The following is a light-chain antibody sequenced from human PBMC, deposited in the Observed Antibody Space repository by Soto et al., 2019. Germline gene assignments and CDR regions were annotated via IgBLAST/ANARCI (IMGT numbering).Light chain of an antibody. J-gene: IGKJ4*01. Sequence: DIQMTQSPSSLSASVGDRVTITCQASQDISNYLNWYQQKPGKAPKLLIYDASNLETGVPSRFSGSRSGTDFTFTISSLQNEDIATYYCQQYDNLPLTFGGGTKVEIK. V-gene: IGKV1-33*01. CDR1: QDISNY. CDR2: DAS. CDR3: QQYDNLPLT.